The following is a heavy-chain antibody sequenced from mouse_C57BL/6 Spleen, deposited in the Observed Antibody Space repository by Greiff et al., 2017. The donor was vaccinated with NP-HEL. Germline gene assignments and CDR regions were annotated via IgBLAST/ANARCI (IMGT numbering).Heavy chain of an antibody. CDR2: IYPSDSET. J-gene: IGHJ3*01. V-gene: IGHV1-61*01. CDR3: ARSEGQLRLLSWFAY. D-gene: IGHD3-2*02. Sequence: QVQLQQPGAELVRPGSSVKLSCKASGYTFTSYWMDWVKQRPGQGLEWIGNIYPSDSETHYNQKFKDKATLTVDKSSSTAYMQLSSLTSEDSAVYYCARSEGQLRLLSWFAYWGQGTLVTVSA. CDR1: GYTFTSYW.